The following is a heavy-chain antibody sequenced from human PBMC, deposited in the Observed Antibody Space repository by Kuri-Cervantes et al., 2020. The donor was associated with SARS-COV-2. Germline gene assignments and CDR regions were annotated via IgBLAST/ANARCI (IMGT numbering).Heavy chain of an antibody. CDR1: GLTVNEAW. CDR2: LKSKSNGGTP. Sequence: LTCAVSGLTVNEAWMGWVRQAPGRGLEWVGRLKSKSNGGTPDYAAPVKGRFTISVDESKNTLNLQMNSLKTEDTALYYCTTDRAITVRPLFDSWGQGTLVTVSS. V-gene: IGHV3-15*01. J-gene: IGHJ4*02. CDR3: TTDRAITVRPLFDS. D-gene: IGHD6-6*01.